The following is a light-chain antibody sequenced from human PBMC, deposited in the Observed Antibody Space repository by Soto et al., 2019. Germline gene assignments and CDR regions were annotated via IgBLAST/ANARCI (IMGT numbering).Light chain of an antibody. J-gene: IGKJ1*01. Sequence: EIVLTQSPGTLSLSPWERATLSCRASQSVSGYVAWYQQKPGQAPRLLIYDASSRANGIPARYTGSGSGTDFSLTISSLGPEDFAVYYCQQRGTWPTFGQGTKVDI. CDR1: QSVSGY. CDR3: QQRGTWPT. CDR2: DAS. V-gene: IGKV3-11*01.